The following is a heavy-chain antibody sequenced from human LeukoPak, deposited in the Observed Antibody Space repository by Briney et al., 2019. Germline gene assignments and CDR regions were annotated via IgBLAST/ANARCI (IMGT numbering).Heavy chain of an antibody. V-gene: IGHV3-48*03. CDR1: GFTFSSYE. Sequence: GGSLRLSCAASGFTFSSYEMNWVRRAPGKGLEWVSYISSSGSTIYYADSVKGRFTISRDNAKNSLYLQMNSLRAEDTAVYYCARAITTDAFDIWGQGTMVTVSS. D-gene: IGHD3-3*01. CDR3: ARAITTDAFDI. J-gene: IGHJ3*02. CDR2: ISSSGSTI.